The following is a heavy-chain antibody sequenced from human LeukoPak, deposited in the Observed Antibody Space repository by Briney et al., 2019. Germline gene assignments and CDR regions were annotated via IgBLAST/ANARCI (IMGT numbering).Heavy chain of an antibody. CDR2: ISSDGSNK. D-gene: IGHD2-15*01. Sequence: GSLRLSCAASGFTFSSYTMHWVRQAPGKGLEWVEVISSDGSNKYYADSVMGRFTISRDNSKNTLYLQMNSLRIEDTAVYYCARDLSGVGIEGYWGQGTLATVSS. J-gene: IGHJ4*02. V-gene: IGHV3-30*04. CDR1: GFTFSSYT. CDR3: ARDLSGVGIEGY.